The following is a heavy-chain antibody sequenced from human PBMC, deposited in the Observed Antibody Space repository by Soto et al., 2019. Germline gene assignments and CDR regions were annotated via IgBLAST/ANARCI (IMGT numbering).Heavy chain of an antibody. Sequence: VASVKVSCKVSGYTLTELSMHWVRQAPGKGLEWMGGFDPEDGETIYAQKFQGRVTMTEDTSTDTAYMELSSLRSEDTAVYYCATGRHGTHWFDPWGQGTLVTVSS. J-gene: IGHJ5*02. D-gene: IGHD1-26*01. CDR1: GYTLTELS. V-gene: IGHV1-24*01. CDR3: ATGRHGTHWFDP. CDR2: FDPEDGET.